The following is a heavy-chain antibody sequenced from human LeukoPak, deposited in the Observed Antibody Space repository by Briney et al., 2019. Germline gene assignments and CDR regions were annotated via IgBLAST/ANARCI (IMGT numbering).Heavy chain of an antibody. Sequence: PSETLSLTCAVYGGSLSGDYWSWIRQPPGKGLEWIGKINHSGSTNYNPSHKSRVTISVDTSKNQFSLKLSSVTAADTAVYYCARGLSNSRRTLLGLDYWGQGTLVTVSS. J-gene: IGHJ4*02. CDR2: INHSGST. V-gene: IGHV4-34*01. D-gene: IGHD3-16*01. CDR3: ARGLSNSRRTLLGLDY. CDR1: GGSLSGDY.